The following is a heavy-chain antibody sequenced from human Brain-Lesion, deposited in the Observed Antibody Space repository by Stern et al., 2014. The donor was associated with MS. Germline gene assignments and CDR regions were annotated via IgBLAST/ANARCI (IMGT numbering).Heavy chain of an antibody. CDR1: GFTFSPYA. Sequence: QVQLVQSGGGLVQPGRSLTLSCAASGFTFSPYAMYWVRQAPGPGLAWEAVISFDGNNKDYEDSIKGRFPIFRANSKNTLYLLMNSLRGEVTAVYYCARLRTPDFGFIGYDPAFDYWGQGTLVTVSS. V-gene: IGHV3-30-3*01. CDR2: ISFDGNNK. J-gene: IGHJ4*02. D-gene: IGHD5-12*01. CDR3: ARLRTPDFGFIGYDPAFDY.